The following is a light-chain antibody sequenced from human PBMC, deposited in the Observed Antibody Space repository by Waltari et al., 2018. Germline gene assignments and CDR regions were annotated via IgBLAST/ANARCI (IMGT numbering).Light chain of an antibody. J-gene: IGLJ3*02. CDR2: VNSDGSH. V-gene: IGLV4-69*01. CDR3: QTGGHGTWV. Sequence: QLVLTQSPSASASLGASVKLTCTLSSGHSSNIIAWLQQQPEKGPRYLMKVNSDGSHSKGDDIPALFSGSSSWAERYLTISSVQSEDEADYYCQTGGHGTWVFGGGTTLTVL. CDR1: SGHSSNI.